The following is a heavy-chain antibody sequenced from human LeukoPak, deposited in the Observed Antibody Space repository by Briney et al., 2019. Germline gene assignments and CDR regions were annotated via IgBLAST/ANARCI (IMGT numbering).Heavy chain of an antibody. CDR2: IYTSGST. Sequence: SETLSLTCTVSGGSISSYYWSWIRQPAGKGLEWIGRIYTSGSTNYNPSLKSRVTMSVDTSKNQFSLKLSSVTAADTAVYYCASNYDYVWGSYRDYWGQGTLVTVSS. CDR3: ASNYDYVWGSYRDY. D-gene: IGHD3-16*01. J-gene: IGHJ4*02. CDR1: GGSISSYY. V-gene: IGHV4-4*07.